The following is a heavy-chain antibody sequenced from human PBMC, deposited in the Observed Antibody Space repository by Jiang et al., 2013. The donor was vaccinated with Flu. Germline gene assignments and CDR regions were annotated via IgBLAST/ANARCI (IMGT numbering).Heavy chain of an antibody. CDR2: INPNSGGT. CDR3: AREEGRDEILGAFDI. D-gene: IGHD5-24*01. CDR1: GYTFTGYY. J-gene: IGHJ3*02. Sequence: SCKASGYTFTGYYMHWVRQAPGQGLEWMGWINPNSGGTNYAQKFQGWVTMTRDTSISTAYMELSRLRSDDTAVYYCAREEGRDEILGAFDIWGQGTMVTVSS. V-gene: IGHV1-2*04.